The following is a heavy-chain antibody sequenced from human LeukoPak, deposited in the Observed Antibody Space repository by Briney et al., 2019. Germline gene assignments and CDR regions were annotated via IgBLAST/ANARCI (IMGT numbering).Heavy chain of an antibody. J-gene: IGHJ4*02. CDR1: GFSFSSYW. V-gene: IGHV3-7*01. CDR2: IKQDGSEK. Sequence: GGSLRLSCAASGFSFSSYWMNWVRQAPGKGLEWVANIKQDGSEKYYLDSVKSRFTISRDNAKNSLYLQMNSLRAEDTAVYYCARETSGWCFNYWGQGTLVTVSS. D-gene: IGHD6-19*01. CDR3: ARETSGWCFNY.